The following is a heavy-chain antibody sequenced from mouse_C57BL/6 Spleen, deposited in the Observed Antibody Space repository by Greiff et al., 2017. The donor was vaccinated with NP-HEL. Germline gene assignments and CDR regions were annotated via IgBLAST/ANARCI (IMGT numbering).Heavy chain of an antibody. V-gene: IGHV1-55*01. CDR1: GYTFTSYW. CDR3: ASSYYGSSNFDY. J-gene: IGHJ2*01. CDR2: IYPGSGST. Sequence: QVQLQQPGAELVKPGASVKMSCKASGYTFTSYWITWVKQRPGQGLEWIGDIYPGSGSTNYNEKFKSKATLTVDTSSSTAYMQLSSLTSEDSAVYYCASSYYGSSNFDYWGQGTTLTVSS. D-gene: IGHD1-1*01.